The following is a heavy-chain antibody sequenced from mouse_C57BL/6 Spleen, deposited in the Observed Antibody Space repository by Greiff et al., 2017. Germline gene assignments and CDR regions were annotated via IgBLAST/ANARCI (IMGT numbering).Heavy chain of an antibody. J-gene: IGHJ1*03. CDR2: ISYDGSN. CDR3: ASTTVVARSWYFDV. CDR1: GYSITSGYY. D-gene: IGHD1-1*01. V-gene: IGHV3-6*01. Sequence: EVKLQESGPGLVKPSQSLSLTCSVTGYSITSGYYWNWIRQFPGNKLEWMGYISYDGSNNYNPSLKNRISITRDTSKNQFFLKLNSVTTEDTATYYCASTTVVARSWYFDVWGTGTTVTVSS.